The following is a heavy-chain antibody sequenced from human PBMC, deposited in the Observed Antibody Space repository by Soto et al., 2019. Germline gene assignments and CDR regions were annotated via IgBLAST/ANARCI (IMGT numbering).Heavy chain of an antibody. CDR1: GFTVSTNY. J-gene: IGHJ4*02. CDR3: ARGWPSMTYYGEYYFDY. V-gene: IGHV3-53*01. Sequence: EVQLVESGGGLIQAGGSLRLSCEAFGFTVSTNYMSWVRQTPGKGLEWVSVFYSGGSTFYADSVKGRFTISRDNSRNTLYLQMRSLRVEDTAVYYCARGWPSMTYYGEYYFDYWGQGTLVTVSS. CDR2: FYSGGST. D-gene: IGHD3-10*01.